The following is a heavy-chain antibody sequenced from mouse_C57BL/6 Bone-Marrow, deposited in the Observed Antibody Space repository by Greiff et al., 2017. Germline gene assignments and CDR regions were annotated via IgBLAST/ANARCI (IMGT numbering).Heavy chain of an antibody. CDR3: ARWSYAMDY. J-gene: IGHJ4*01. Sequence: QVQLQQPGAELVKPGASVKMSCKASGYTFTSYWITWVKQRPGQGLKWIGDIYPGSGSTNYNEKFKSKATLTVDTSSSTAYMQLSSLTSEDAAVYYCARWSYAMDYWGQGTSVTVSS. V-gene: IGHV1-55*01. CDR2: IYPGSGST. CDR1: GYTFTSYW.